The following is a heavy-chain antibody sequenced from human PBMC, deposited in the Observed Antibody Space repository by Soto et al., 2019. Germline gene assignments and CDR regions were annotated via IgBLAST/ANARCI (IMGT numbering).Heavy chain of an antibody. D-gene: IGHD1-1*01. J-gene: IGHJ3*01. CDR1: GLTLSGKKY. Sequence: PGGSLRLSCAAFGLTLSGKKYVAWVRQAPGKGLEWVSALYDVAGSFYADSVKGRLTTSSDSSKNTVYLQMNGLRPDDTAVYYCATWHEREHAYDVWGQGTTVTVSS. V-gene: IGHV3-53*01. CDR2: LYDVAGS. CDR3: ATWHEREHAYDV.